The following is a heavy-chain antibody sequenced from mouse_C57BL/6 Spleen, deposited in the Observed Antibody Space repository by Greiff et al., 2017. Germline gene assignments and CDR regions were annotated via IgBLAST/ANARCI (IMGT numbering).Heavy chain of an antibody. J-gene: IGHJ2*01. CDR1: GYTFTSYW. V-gene: IGHV1-64*01. D-gene: IGHD1-1*01. CDR2: IHPNSGST. Sequence: QVQLQQPGAELVKPGASVKLSCKASGYTFTSYWMHWVKQRPGQGLEWIGMIHPNSGSTNYNEKFKSKATLTVDKSSSTAYMPLSSLTSEDSAVYYCARKGVDYCGSRRGGFDYWGEGTTRTVAS. CDR3: ARKGVDYCGSRRGGFDY.